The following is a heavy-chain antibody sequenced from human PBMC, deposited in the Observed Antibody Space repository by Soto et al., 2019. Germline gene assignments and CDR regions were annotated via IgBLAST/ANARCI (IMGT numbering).Heavy chain of an antibody. J-gene: IGHJ3*02. Sequence: GGSLRLSCAASGSTFSSYDIHWVRQAPGKGLEWVSYISSSSSTIYYADSVKGRFTISRDNAKNSLYLQMNSLRDEDTAVYYYGGDSSGYFYPDVFDIWGQGTMVTVSS. CDR1: GSTFSSYD. CDR3: GGDSSGYFYPDVFDI. CDR2: ISSSSSTI. V-gene: IGHV3-48*02. D-gene: IGHD3-22*01.